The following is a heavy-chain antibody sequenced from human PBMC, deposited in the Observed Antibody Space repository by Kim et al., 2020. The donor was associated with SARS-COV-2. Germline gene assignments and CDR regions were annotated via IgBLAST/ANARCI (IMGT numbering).Heavy chain of an antibody. Sequence: GGSLRLSCAASGFTFISYGMHWVRQAPGKGLEWVAVISYDKSNKYYADSVKGRFTISRDNSKNTLYLQMNSLRAEDTAVYYCAKGPYYYDSSGYSPPSDYYGMDVWGQGTTVTVSS. CDR1: GFTFISYG. CDR3: AKGPYYYDSSGYSPPSDYYGMDV. D-gene: IGHD3-22*01. V-gene: IGHV3-30*18. CDR2: ISYDKSNK. J-gene: IGHJ6*02.